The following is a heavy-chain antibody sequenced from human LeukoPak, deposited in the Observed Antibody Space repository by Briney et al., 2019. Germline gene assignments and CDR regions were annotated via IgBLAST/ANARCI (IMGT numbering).Heavy chain of an antibody. CDR2: INHRRST. CDR3: ARSAIDVYYYDSRADKDAFDM. V-gene: IGHV4-34*01. D-gene: IGHD3-22*01. CDR1: GGSFSDYY. Sequence: SETLSLTCAVYGGSFSDYYWSWIRQPPGKGLEWIGEINHRRSTNYNPSLKSRVTISVDTSKSQFSLRLSSVTAADTAVYYCARSAIDVYYYDSRADKDAFDMWGQGTMVTVSS. J-gene: IGHJ3*02.